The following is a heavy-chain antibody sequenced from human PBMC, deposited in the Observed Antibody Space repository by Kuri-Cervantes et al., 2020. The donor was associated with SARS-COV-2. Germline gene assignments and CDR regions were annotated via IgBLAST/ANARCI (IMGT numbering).Heavy chain of an antibody. CDR3: ARAPKEVYSILYYFDY. CDR1: GGSFSGYY. V-gene: IGHV4-34*01. Sequence: SETLSLTCTVYGGSFSGYYWSWIRQPPGKGLEWIGEINHSGSTNYNPSLKSRVTISVDTSKNQFSLKLSSVTAADTAVYSCARAPKEVYSILYYFDYWGQGTLVTVSS. CDR2: INHSGST. D-gene: IGHD4-11*01. J-gene: IGHJ4*02.